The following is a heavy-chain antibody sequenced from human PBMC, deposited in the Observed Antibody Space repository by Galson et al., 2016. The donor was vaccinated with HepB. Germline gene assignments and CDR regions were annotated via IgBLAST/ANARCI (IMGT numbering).Heavy chain of an antibody. J-gene: IGHJ5*02. V-gene: IGHV1-24*01. CDR3: ATSPNVLRRFERSRLIPWFDP. Sequence: SVKVSCKVSGYTLTELSMHWVRQAPGKGLEWMGGFDPEDGETIYAQKFQGRVTMTEDTSTDTAYMELSSLRSEDTAVYYCATSPNVLRRFERSRLIPWFDPWRQGTLVTVSS. CDR1: GYTLTELS. D-gene: IGHD3-3*01. CDR2: FDPEDGET.